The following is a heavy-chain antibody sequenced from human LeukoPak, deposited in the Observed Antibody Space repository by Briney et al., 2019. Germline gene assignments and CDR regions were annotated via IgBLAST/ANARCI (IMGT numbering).Heavy chain of an antibody. CDR3: ARHVPYYYDRSGSLNWFDP. V-gene: IGHV4-39*01. Sequence: PSETLSLTCTVSGGSISSSSYYWGWIRQPPGKGLEWIGSIYYSGSTYYNPSLKSRVTISVDTSKNQFSLKLSSVTAADTAVYYCARHVPYYYDRSGSLNWFDPWGQGTLVTVSS. D-gene: IGHD3-22*01. CDR1: GGSISSSSYY. CDR2: IYYSGST. J-gene: IGHJ5*02.